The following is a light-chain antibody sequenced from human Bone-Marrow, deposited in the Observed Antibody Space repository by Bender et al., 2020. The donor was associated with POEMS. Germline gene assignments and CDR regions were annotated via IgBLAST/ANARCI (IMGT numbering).Light chain of an antibody. J-gene: IGLJ2*01. CDR2: EVS. CDR1: SSDIGTYNY. Sequence: QSALTQPPSASGSPGQSVTISCTGTSSDIGTYNYVSWHQQFPGKAPKVIIFEVSKRPSGVPDRFSGSKSVNTASLTISGRQAEDYAYYHCCSFAVGFILVLGGGTTLTVL. V-gene: IGLV2-8*01. CDR3: CSFAVGFILV.